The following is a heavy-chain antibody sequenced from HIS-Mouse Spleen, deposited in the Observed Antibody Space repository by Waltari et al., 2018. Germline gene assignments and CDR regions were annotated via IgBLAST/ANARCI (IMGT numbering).Heavy chain of an antibody. V-gene: IGHV4-39*07. CDR2: IYYSGST. CDR3: AREIPYSSSWYDWYFDL. CDR1: GGSISRSSYY. D-gene: IGHD6-13*01. J-gene: IGHJ2*01. Sequence: QLQLQESGPGLVKPSETLSLTCTVSGGSISRSSYYWVWIRAPPGKGLEWIGSIYYSGSTYYNPSLKSRVTISVDTSKNQFSLKLSSVTAADTAVYYCAREIPYSSSWYDWYFDLWGRGTLVTVSS.